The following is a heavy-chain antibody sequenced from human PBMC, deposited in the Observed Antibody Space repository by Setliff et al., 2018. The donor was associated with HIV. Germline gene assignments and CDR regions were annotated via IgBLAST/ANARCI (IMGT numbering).Heavy chain of an antibody. CDR2: IYLGASHT. D-gene: IGHD3-22*01. CDR3: ARPTRDDYDSSGSYYYFDY. V-gene: IGHV5-51*01. J-gene: IGHJ4*02. Sequence: GESLKISCKGSGYNFANYWIGWVRQMPGKGLEWMGIIYLGASHTIYSPSFQGQVTITADRSINTAYLQWSSLKASDTAMYYCARPTRDDYDSSGSYYYFDYWGQGTLVTVSS. CDR1: GYNFANYW.